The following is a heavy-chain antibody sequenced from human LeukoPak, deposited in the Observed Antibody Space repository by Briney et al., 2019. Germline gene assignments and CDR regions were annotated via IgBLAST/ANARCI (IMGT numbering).Heavy chain of an antibody. D-gene: IGHD3-9*01. J-gene: IGHJ4*02. V-gene: IGHV3-53*01. CDR3: ARVDYDILTGYYDPQYYFDY. CDR1: GFTVSSNY. Sequence: GGSLRLSCAASGFTVSSNYMSWVRQAPGKGLGWVSVIYSGGSTYYADSVKGRFTISRDNSKNTLYLQMNSLRAEDTAVYYCARVDYDILTGYYDPQYYFDYWGQGTLVTVSS. CDR2: IYSGGST.